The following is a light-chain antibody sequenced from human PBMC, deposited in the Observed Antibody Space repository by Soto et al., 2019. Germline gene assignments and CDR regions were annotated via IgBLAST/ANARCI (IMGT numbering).Light chain of an antibody. J-gene: IGKJ1*01. V-gene: IGKV1-5*01. CDR1: QSISSW. Sequence: DIQMTQSPSTLSASVGDRVTITCRASQSISSWLAWYQQKPGKAPKLLIYDASSLEGGVPSRFSGSGSGTEFTLTISSLQPDDFATYYCQQYNSYSSTFGRGTKVDIK. CDR2: DAS. CDR3: QQYNSYSST.